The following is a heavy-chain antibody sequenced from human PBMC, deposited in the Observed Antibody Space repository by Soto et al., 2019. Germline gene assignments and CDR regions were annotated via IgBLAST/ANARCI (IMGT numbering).Heavy chain of an antibody. J-gene: IGHJ4*02. CDR1: GGTFSSYA. CDR2: IIPIFGTA. D-gene: IGHD3-3*01. Sequence: SVKVSCKASGGTFSSYAISWVRQAPGQGLEWMGGIIPIFGTANYAQKFQGRVTITADESTSTAYMELSSLRSEDTAVYYCARGPEGGYDFWSGYYGSHFDCWGQGTLVTVSS. V-gene: IGHV1-69*13. CDR3: ARGPEGGYDFWSGYYGSHFDC.